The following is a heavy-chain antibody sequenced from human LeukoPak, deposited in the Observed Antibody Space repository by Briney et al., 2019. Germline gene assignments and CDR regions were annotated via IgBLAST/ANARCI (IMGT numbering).Heavy chain of an antibody. D-gene: IGHD4-11*01. V-gene: IGHV5-51*01. CDR3: ARLTGYSNYLPTFYYYMDV. J-gene: IGHJ6*03. Sequence: GESLKISCKGSGYTFNSNWLGWVRQMPGKGLEWMGIIYPGDSDTRYSPSFQGQVTISADKSISTANLQWSSLKASDTAMYYCARLTGYSNYLPTFYYYMDVWGKGTTVTVSS. CDR1: GYTFNSNW. CDR2: IYPGDSDT.